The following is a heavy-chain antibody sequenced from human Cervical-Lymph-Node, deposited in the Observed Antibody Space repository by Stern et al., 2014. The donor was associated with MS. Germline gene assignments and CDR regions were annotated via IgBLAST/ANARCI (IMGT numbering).Heavy chain of an antibody. D-gene: IGHD6-13*01. CDR1: GYSFTSYW. CDR2: IYPGDSDT. V-gene: IGHV5-51*01. J-gene: IGHJ4*02. Sequence: EVQLVQSGAEVKKPGESLKISCKGSGYSFTSYWIGWVRQMPGKGLEWMGIIYPGDSDTKYNPSFQGQVTISADKSITTAYLQWSSLKASDTAMYYCAKMDLELVYYFDYWGQGTLVTVSS. CDR3: AKMDLELVYYFDY.